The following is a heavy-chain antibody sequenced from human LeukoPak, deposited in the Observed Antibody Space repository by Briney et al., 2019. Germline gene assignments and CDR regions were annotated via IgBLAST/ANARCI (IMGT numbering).Heavy chain of an antibody. D-gene: IGHD2-21*02. J-gene: IGHJ3*02. Sequence: PGGSLRLSCAASGFTFSDYYMSWIRQAPGKGLEWVSYISSSGSTIYYADSVKGRFTISRDNAKNSLYLQMNSLRAEDTAVYYCARTPCGGDCSDAFDIWGQGTMVTVSS. V-gene: IGHV3-11*01. CDR1: GFTFSDYY. CDR2: ISSSGSTI. CDR3: ARTPCGGDCSDAFDI.